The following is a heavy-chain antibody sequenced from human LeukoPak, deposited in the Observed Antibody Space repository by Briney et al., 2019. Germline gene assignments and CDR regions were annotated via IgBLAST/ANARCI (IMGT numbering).Heavy chain of an antibody. V-gene: IGHV4-31*03. CDR3: ARVPMGASDYYYMDV. J-gene: IGHJ6*03. CDR1: GRSITRGAYY. Sequence: SETLSLTCTLSGRSITRGAYYWSWIRQHPGKGLESIGHIYHLGSTYYNPSLKSRLSISIETSENQFFLNLSSVTAADTAVYYCARVPMGASDYYYMDVWGKGTTVTVSS. CDR2: IYHLGST. D-gene: IGHD1-26*01.